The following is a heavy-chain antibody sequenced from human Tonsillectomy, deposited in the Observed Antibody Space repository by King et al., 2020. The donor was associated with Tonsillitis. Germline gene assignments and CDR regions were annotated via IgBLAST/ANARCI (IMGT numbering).Heavy chain of an antibody. CDR1: GFTFSNYG. J-gene: IGHJ4*02. CDR3: AGDAGRLRLGGVAPEVGDDY. V-gene: IGHV3-33*08. Sequence: VQLVESGGGVVQPGRSLRLSCAASGFTFSNYGMHWVRQAPGKGLEWVAVIWYDGSKKYYADSVKGRFTISRDNSKNTLYLQMNSLRAEDTAVYYCAGDAGRLRLGGVAPEVGDDYWGQGTLVTVSS. CDR2: IWYDGSKK. D-gene: IGHD3-16*01.